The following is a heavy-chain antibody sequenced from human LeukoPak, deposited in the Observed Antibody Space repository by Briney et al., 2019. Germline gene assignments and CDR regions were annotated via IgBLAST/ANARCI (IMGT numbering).Heavy chain of an antibody. V-gene: IGHV1-69*04. Sequence: ASVKVSCKASGGTFTNYGIHWVRQAPGQGLEWMGRIIPFLGVVKYAQKFRGRVTITADKSTSTAYMELSSLRSEDTAVYYCARVYGSGSRKNQYGMDVWGQGTTVTVSS. D-gene: IGHD3-10*01. CDR3: ARVYGSGSRKNQYGMDV. CDR2: IIPFLGVV. CDR1: GGTFTNYG. J-gene: IGHJ6*02.